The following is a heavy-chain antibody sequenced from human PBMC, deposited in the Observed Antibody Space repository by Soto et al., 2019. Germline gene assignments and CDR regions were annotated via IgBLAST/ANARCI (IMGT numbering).Heavy chain of an antibody. CDR3: TRGSDFWSGYYSWWFDP. J-gene: IGHJ5*02. Sequence: SETLSLTCAVYGGSFSGYYWSWIRQPPGKGLEWIGEINHSGSTNYNPSLKSRVTISVDTSKNQFSLKLSSVTAADTAVYYCTRGSDFWSGYYSWWFDPWGQGTLVTVSS. V-gene: IGHV4-34*01. CDR2: INHSGST. D-gene: IGHD3-3*01. CDR1: GGSFSGYY.